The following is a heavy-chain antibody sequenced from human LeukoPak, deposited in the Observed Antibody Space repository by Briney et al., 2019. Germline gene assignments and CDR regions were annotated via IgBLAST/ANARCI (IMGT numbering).Heavy chain of an antibody. CDR3: ATYSSLNRREFQY. CDR2: INWNGGSK. Sequence: GGSLRLSCAASGFTFDEYSMNWVRQVPGKGLEWVSGINWNGGSKTYADSVKGRFTISRDNSKNTLYLQMNSLRAEDTAVYYCATYSSLNRREFQYWGQGTLLTVSS. J-gene: IGHJ1*01. D-gene: IGHD3-22*01. CDR1: GFTFDEYS. V-gene: IGHV3-20*04.